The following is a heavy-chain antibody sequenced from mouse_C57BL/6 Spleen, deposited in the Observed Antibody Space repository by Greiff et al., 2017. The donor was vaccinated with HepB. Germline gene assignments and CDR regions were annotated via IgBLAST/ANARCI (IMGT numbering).Heavy chain of an antibody. J-gene: IGHJ2*01. CDR2: IYPGDGDT. D-gene: IGHD2-5*01. CDR3: ATYYSNYADY. CDR1: GYAFSSSW. Sequence: QVQLQQSGPELVKPGASVKISCKASGYAFSSSWMNWVKQRPGKGLEWIGRIYPGDGDTNYNGKFKGKATLTADKSSSTAYMPLSSLTAEDSAVCFCATYYSNYADYWGQGTTLTVSS. V-gene: IGHV1-82*01.